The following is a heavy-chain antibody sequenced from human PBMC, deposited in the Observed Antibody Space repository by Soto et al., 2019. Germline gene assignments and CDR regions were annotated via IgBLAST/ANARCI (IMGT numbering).Heavy chain of an antibody. D-gene: IGHD6-13*01. J-gene: IGHJ5*02. CDR1: GDTCTSYG. Sequence: GSVKNSCKAAGDTCTSYGSSWGRQAPGQGLEWMGWISAYNGNTNYAQKLQGRVTMTTDTSTSTAYMEQRSLRSDDTAVYYFARDLTSEAAAPTSNWFDPWGQGTLVTVSS. V-gene: IGHV1-18*04. CDR3: ARDLTSEAAAPTSNWFDP. CDR2: ISAYNGNT.